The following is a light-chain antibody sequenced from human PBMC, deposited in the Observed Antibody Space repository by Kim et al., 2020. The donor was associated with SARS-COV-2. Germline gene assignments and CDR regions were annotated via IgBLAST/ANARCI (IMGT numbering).Light chain of an antibody. Sequence: SVGDSVTITCRASQSISSYLNWYQQKPGKAPQLLIYAASSLQSGVPSRFSGSGSGTDFTLTISSLQPEDFATYYCQQSYSTLPFTFGPGTKVDIK. CDR2: AAS. J-gene: IGKJ3*01. CDR3: QQSYSTLPFT. V-gene: IGKV1-39*01. CDR1: QSISSY.